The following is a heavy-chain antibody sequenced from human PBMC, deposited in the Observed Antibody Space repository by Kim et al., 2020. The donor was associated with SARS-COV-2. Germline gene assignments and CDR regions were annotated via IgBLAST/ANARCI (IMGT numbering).Heavy chain of an antibody. CDR3: AKAHSSSWYRAAFDI. V-gene: IGHV3-9*01. CDR1: GFTFDDYA. D-gene: IGHD6-13*01. J-gene: IGHJ3*02. CDR2: ISWNSGSI. Sequence: GGSLRLSCAASGFTFDDYAMHWVRQAPGKGLAWVSGISWNSGSIGYADSVKGRFTISRDNAKNSLYLQMNSLRAEDTALYYCAKAHSSSWYRAAFDIWGQGTKGTVSS.